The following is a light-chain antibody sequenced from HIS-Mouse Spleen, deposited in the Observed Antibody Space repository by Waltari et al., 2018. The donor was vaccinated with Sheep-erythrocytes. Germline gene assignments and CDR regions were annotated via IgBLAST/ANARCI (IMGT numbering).Light chain of an antibody. CDR1: NLGSKS. V-gene: IGLV3-21*02. CDR3: QAWDSSTAWV. J-gene: IGLJ3*02. Sequence: SYVLTQPPSVSVAPGQPARIPCGGTNLGSKSVHGYQQKPGQAPVLVVYDDSDRPSGIPERFSGSNSGNTATLTISGTQAMDEADYYCQAWDSSTAWVFGGGTKLTVL. CDR2: DDS.